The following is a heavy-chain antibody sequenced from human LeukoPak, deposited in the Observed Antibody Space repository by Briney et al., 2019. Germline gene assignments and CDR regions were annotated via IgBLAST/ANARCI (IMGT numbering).Heavy chain of an antibody. CDR3: ARVSGSFDFDY. CDR1: GRSLSSYY. V-gene: IGHV4-59*01. CDR2: IYYRGST. D-gene: IGHD1-26*01. Sequence: PSETLSLTCPVSGRSLSSYYWSWIRQPPGKGLELIGYIYYRGSTKYTPSLKNGVTISVDTSKNQFSLKLSSVTAAVTAVYYCARVSGSFDFDYWGQGTLVTVSS. J-gene: IGHJ4*02.